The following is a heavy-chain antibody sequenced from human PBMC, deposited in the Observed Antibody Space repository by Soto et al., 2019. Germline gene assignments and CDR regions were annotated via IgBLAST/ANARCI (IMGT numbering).Heavy chain of an antibody. CDR1: GFTFSSYE. CDR3: ARDYSLGPCSSTSCYFDY. V-gene: IGHV3-48*03. CDR2: ISSSGSTI. D-gene: IGHD2-2*01. J-gene: IGHJ4*02. Sequence: GGSLRLSCAASGFTFSSYEMNWVRQAPGKGLEWVSYISSSGSTIYYADSVKGRFTISRDNAKNSLYLQMNSLRAEDTAVYYCARDYSLGPCSSTSCYFDYWGQGTLVTVSS.